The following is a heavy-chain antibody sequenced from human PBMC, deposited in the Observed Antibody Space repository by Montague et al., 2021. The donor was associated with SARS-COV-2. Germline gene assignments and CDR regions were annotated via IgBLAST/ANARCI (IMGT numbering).Heavy chain of an antibody. V-gene: IGHV4-39*07. CDR3: AKVGRQRLFRLSGMDV. CDR2: IYYSGST. CDR1: GDSISSSSYY. D-gene: IGHD6-25*01. Sequence: SETLSLTCTVSGDSISSSSYYWSWIRQPPGKGLEWIGSIYYSGSTNYNPSLKSRVTISVDTSKNQFSLKLSSVTAADTAVYYCAKVGRQRLFRLSGMDVWGQGTTVTVSS. J-gene: IGHJ6*02.